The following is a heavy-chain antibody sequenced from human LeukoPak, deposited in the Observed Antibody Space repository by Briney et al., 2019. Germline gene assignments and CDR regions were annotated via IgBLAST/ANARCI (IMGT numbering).Heavy chain of an antibody. D-gene: IGHD3-10*01. CDR3: ARDLWFGEPSYYFDY. J-gene: IGHJ4*02. Sequence: SGTLSLTCTVSGGPISSYYWSWIRQPAGKGLEWIGRIYTSGSTNYNPSLKSRVTMSVDTSKNQFSLKLSSVTAADTAVYYCARDLWFGEPSYYFDYWGQGTLVTVSS. V-gene: IGHV4-4*07. CDR2: IYTSGST. CDR1: GGPISSYY.